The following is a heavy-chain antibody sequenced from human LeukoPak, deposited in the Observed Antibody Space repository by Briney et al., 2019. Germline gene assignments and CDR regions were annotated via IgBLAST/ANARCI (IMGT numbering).Heavy chain of an antibody. Sequence: PGGSLRLSCAASGFTFSSFWMTWVRQAPGKGLEWVAHIKHDGSERYYVDSVKGRFTISRDNAKSSLYLEMNSLRAEDTAIYYCASRVVGARFDYWGQGTLVTVSS. CDR3: ASRVVGARFDY. CDR1: GFTFSSFW. J-gene: IGHJ4*02. D-gene: IGHD1-26*01. CDR2: IKHDGSER. V-gene: IGHV3-7*02.